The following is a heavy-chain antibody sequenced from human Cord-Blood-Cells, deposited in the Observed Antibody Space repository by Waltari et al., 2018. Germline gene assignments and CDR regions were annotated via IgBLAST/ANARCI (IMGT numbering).Heavy chain of an antibody. CDR2: IKSKTDGGTT. D-gene: IGHD1-1*01. J-gene: IGHJ4*02. CDR1: GFTFSNAW. CDR3: TTDRLYNWNVDY. Sequence: EVQLVESGGGLVKPGGSLRLSCAASGFTFSNAWMSWVRQAPGKGLEWVGRIKSKTDGGTTDYAAPVKGRFTISRDDSKNTLYLQMNSLKTEDTAVYYCTTDRLYNWNVDYWGQGTLVTVSS. V-gene: IGHV3-15*01.